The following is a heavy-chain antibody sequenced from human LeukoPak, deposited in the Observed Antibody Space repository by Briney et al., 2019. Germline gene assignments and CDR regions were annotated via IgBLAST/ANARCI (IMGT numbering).Heavy chain of an antibody. CDR3: ARGEDSSGPGNAFDI. CDR1: GGSFSGYY. V-gene: IGHV4-34*01. CDR2: INHSGST. J-gene: IGHJ3*02. Sequence: SETLSLTCAVYGGSFSGYYWSWIRQPPGKGLEWIGEINHSGSTNYNPSLKSRVTISVDTSKNQFSLKLSSVTAADTAVYYCARGEDSSGPGNAFDIWGQGTMVTVSS. D-gene: IGHD3-22*01.